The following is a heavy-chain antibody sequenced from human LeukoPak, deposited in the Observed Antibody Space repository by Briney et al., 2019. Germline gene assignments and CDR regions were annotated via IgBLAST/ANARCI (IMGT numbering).Heavy chain of an antibody. CDR3: ARERSGYDPALSTSSGMDV. CDR2: TYYRSKWYN. V-gene: IGHV6-1*01. CDR1: GDSVSSNSAA. J-gene: IGHJ6*02. D-gene: IGHD5-12*01. Sequence: SQTLSLTCAISGDSVSSNSAAWNWIRQSPSRGLERLGRTYYRSKWYNDYAVSVKSRITINPDTSKNQFSLQLDSVTPEDTAVYYCARERSGYDPALSTSSGMDVWGQGTTVTVSS.